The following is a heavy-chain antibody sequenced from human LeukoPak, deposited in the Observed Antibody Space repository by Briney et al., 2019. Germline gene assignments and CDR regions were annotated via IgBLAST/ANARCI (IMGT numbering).Heavy chain of an antibody. J-gene: IGHJ4*02. CDR3: AGPITGTTFQP. V-gene: IGHV3-21*01. D-gene: IGHD1-7*01. Sequence: PGGSLRLSCAAPRDTFSIYSMNWVREAPGKGLEWVSSISSSSSYIYYADSVKGRFTISRDNDKNSLYLQMNSLRAEDTAVYYCAGPITGTTFQPWGQGTLVTVSS. CDR2: ISSSSSYI. CDR1: RDTFSIYS.